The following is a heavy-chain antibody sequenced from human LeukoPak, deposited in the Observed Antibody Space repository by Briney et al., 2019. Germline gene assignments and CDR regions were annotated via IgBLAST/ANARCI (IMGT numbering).Heavy chain of an antibody. J-gene: IGHJ3*02. CDR2: ISGSGGST. CDR1: GFNFSSCA. Sequence: GGSLRLSCAASGFNFSSCAMSWDRQAPGKGLEWVSAISGSGGSTYYADSVKGRFTISRDNSKNTLYLQVNSLRAEDTAVYYCAKDKLGHLSYNAFDIWGQGTMVTVSS. D-gene: IGHD3-10*01. CDR3: AKDKLGHLSYNAFDI. V-gene: IGHV3-23*01.